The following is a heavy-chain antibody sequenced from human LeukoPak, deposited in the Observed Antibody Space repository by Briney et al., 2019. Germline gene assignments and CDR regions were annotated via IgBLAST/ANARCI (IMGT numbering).Heavy chain of an antibody. CDR1: GSTFSSYS. CDR3: AREDSSSWSPTDV. J-gene: IGHJ6*02. CDR2: ISSSSSYI. Sequence: GGSLRLSCAASGSTFSSYSMNWVRQAPGKGLEWVSSISSSSSYIYYADSVKGRFTISRDNAKNSLYLQMNSLRAEDTAVYYCAREDSSSWSPTDVWGQGTTVTVSS. D-gene: IGHD6-13*01. V-gene: IGHV3-21*01.